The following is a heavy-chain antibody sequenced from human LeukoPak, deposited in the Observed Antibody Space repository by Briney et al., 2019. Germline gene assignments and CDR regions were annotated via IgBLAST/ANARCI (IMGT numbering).Heavy chain of an antibody. V-gene: IGHV1-18*01. D-gene: IGHD3-3*01. CDR3: ARDNSSRITIFGVVIPYYYYGMDV. Sequence: ASVNVSCKASGYTFTSYGISWVRQAPGQGLEWMGWISAYNGNTNYAQKLQGRVTMTTDTSTSTAYMELRSLRSDDTAVYYCARDNSSRITIFGVVIPYYYYGMDVWGQGTTVTVSS. CDR2: ISAYNGNT. CDR1: GYTFTSYG. J-gene: IGHJ6*02.